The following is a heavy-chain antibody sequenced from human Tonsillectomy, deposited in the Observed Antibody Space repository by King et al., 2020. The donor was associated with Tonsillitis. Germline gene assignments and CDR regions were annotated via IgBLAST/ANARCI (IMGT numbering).Heavy chain of an antibody. J-gene: IGHJ4*02. D-gene: IGHD3-10*01. Sequence: QLVQSGGGVFRPGKSLRLSCAASGFTFRSFGMHWVRQAPGKGLEWLAVITYDGDNKYIIDSVKGRFTISRDNSKNTLYLQMNSLRAEDTAVYYCARQSKNSLPTDYWGQGTLVTVSS. CDR1: GFTFRSFG. CDR3: ARQSKNSLPTDY. V-gene: IGHV3-33*05. CDR2: ITYDGDNK.